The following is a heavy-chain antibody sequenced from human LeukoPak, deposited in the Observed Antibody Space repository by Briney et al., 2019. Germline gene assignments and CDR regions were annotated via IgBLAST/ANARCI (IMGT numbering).Heavy chain of an antibody. CDR3: AKCRDDYAWGTESYYFDC. CDR2: ISGSGGST. V-gene: IGHV3-23*01. CDR1: GFTFSSYA. J-gene: IGHJ4*02. D-gene: IGHD3-16*01. Sequence: PGGSLRLSCAASGFTFSSYAMSWVRQAPGKGLEWVSAISGSGGSTYYADSVKGRFTISRDNSKNTLYLQMNSLRAEDTAVYYCAKCRDDYAWGTESYYFDCWGQGTLVTVSS.